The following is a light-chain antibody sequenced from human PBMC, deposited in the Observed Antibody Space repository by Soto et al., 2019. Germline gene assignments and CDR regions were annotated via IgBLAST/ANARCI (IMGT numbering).Light chain of an antibody. J-gene: IGKJ4*01. CDR2: GAS. V-gene: IGKV3D-15*01. CDR1: QSVNIN. CDR3: QQYKDWPPLT. Sequence: EIVMTQSPVTLSASPGERVTLSCRASQSVNINLAWYQQSPGQAPRVLIYGASNRASGIPDRFSGSGSGTDFTLTISSLEPDDFALYYCQQYKDWPPLTFGGGTRVEIK.